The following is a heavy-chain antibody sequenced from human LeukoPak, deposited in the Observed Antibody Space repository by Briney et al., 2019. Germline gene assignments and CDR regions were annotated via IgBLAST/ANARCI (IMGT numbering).Heavy chain of an antibody. J-gene: IGHJ4*02. V-gene: IGHV4-61*02. CDR2: IYTSGST. CDR3: ARETLGYYYGSGYID. Sequence: PSLTLSLTCTVSGGSMSSGSYYWSWLRQPAGKGLEWIGRIYTSGSTNYNPSLKSRVTISVDTSKNQFSLKLSSVTAADTAVYYCARETLGYYYGSGYIDWGQGTLVTVSS. D-gene: IGHD3-10*01. CDR1: GGSMSSGSYY.